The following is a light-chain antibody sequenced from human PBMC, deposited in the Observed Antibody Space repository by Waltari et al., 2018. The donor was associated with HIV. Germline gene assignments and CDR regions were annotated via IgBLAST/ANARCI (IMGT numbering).Light chain of an antibody. CDR2: GAS. CDR1: QYISND. CDR3: QNYDSAPLS. J-gene: IGKJ4*01. Sequence: DIQMTQSPSSLSASVGDRVTITCRASQYISNDLAWYQQKPGKVPKLLIYGASTLQPGVPSRFSGSGSGTIFTLTINSLRPEDVSTYFYQNYDSAPLSFGGGTKVE. V-gene: IGKV1-27*01.